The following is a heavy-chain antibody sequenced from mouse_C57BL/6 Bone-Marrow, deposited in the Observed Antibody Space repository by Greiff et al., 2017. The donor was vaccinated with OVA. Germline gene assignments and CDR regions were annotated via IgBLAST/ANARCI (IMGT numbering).Heavy chain of an antibody. CDR1: GFTFSSYA. CDR2: ISSGGDYI. D-gene: IGHD4-1*01. V-gene: IGHV5-9-1*02. J-gene: IGHJ4*01. CDR3: TRVLLGYAMDY. Sequence: EVKLQESGEGLVKPGGSLKLSCAASGFTFSSYAMSWVRQTPEKRLEWVAYISSGGDYIYYADTVKGRFTISRDNARNTLYLQMSSLKSEDTAMYYCTRVLLGYAMDYWGQGTSVTVSS.